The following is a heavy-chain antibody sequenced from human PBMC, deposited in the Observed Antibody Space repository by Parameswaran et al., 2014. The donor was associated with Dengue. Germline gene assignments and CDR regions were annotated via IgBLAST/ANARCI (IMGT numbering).Heavy chain of an antibody. CDR3: ARDLPYSRAGNYFDY. J-gene: IGHJ4*02. CDR2: ISTYNGNT. V-gene: IGHV1-18*01. D-gene: IGHD5-18*01. CDR1: ISV. Sequence: ISVARLVRQAPGQGLEWMGWISTYNGNTNYAQKLQGRVTMTTDTSTSTAYMDLRSLRSDDTAVYYCARDLPYSRAGNYFDYWGQGTLVTVSS.